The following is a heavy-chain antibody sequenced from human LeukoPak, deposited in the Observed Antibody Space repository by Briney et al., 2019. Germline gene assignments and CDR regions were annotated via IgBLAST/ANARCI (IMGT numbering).Heavy chain of an antibody. D-gene: IGHD5-24*01. V-gene: IGHV3-23*01. J-gene: IGHJ4*02. CDR2: IRADAVTT. CDR3: VKDDGWVQYAN. Sequence: GGSLRLSCAASGFTFSSYSMNWVRQAPGKGLEWVSGIRADAVTTYYADSVKGRFIISRDNSKNTVYLQMNSLSAEDAAVYYCVKDDGWVQYANWGQGTLVTVSS. CDR1: GFTFSSYS.